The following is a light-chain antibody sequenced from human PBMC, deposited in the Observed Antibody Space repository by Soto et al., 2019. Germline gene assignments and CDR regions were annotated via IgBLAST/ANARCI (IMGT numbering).Light chain of an antibody. CDR1: QTISTW. V-gene: IGKV1-5*03. CDR2: KAS. Sequence: DIQMTQSPPTXSASVGDRVTITCRASQTISTWLAWYQQKPGKAPKLLIYKASKLENGVPSRFSGSGSGTEFTLTISSLQPDDFATYYCQKYNSYSTFGQGTKVDIK. CDR3: QKYNSYST. J-gene: IGKJ1*01.